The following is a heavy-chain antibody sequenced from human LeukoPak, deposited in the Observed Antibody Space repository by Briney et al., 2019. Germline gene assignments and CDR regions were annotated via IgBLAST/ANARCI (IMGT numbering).Heavy chain of an antibody. V-gene: IGHV4-34*01. Sequence: SETLSLTCGVYGGPIRDHYWSWIRQPPGKGLEWIGEINHSRRTNYNPSLKSRVTISLDTSESQFSLKLNSVTAADTAVYYCARGLGLRVMTTVTTFDSWGQGTLVTVSS. CDR3: ARGLGLRVMTTVTTFDS. D-gene: IGHD4-17*01. CDR1: GGPIRDHY. J-gene: IGHJ4*02. CDR2: INHSRRT.